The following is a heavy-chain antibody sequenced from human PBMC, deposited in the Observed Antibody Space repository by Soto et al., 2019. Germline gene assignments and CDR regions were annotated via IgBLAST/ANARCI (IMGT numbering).Heavy chain of an antibody. D-gene: IGHD2-8*01. CDR3: GRVCTNGVCYTPPFDY. CDR2: INAGNGNT. CDR1: GGTFSSYA. J-gene: IGHJ4*02. V-gene: IGHV1-3*01. Sequence: ASVKVSCTASGGTFSSYAISWVRQAPGQRLEWMGWINAGNGNTKYSQKFQGRVTITRDTSASTAYMELSSLRSEDTAVYYCGRVCTNGVCYTPPFDYWGQGTLVTVFS.